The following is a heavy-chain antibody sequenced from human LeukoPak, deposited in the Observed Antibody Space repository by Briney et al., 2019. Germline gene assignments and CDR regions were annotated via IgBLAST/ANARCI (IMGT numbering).Heavy chain of an antibody. CDR2: IYYSGST. CDR3: ARQYCSGGSWYWYFDV. J-gene: IGHJ2*01. V-gene: IGHV4-59*08. Sequence: SETLSLTCTVSGGSISSYYWSWIRQPPGKGLEWIGYIYYSGSTNYNPSLKSRVTISVDTSKNKFSLKLISGTAADTAAYYCARQYCSGGSWYWYFDVWGRGTLVTVSS. D-gene: IGHD2-15*01. CDR1: GGSISSYY.